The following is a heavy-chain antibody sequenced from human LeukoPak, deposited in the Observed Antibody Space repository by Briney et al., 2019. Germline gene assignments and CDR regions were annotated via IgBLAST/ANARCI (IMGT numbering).Heavy chain of an antibody. J-gene: IGHJ6*04. D-gene: IGHD3-10*01. CDR3: VRGKANYGSGSDV. Sequence: PGGSLRLSCAAFAFTSSRHNMNWVRQAPGKGLEWVSSIISSSSYIYYADSVKGRFTIFRDNARNSLYLQMNSLRAEDTAVYYCVRGKANYGSGSDVWGKGTTVTVSS. V-gene: IGHV3-21*01. CDR2: IISSSSYI. CDR1: AFTSSRHN.